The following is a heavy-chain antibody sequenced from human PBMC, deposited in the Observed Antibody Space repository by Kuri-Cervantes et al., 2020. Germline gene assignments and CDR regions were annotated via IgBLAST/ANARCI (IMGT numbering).Heavy chain of an antibody. Sequence: ASVKVSCKASGYTFTSYYMHWVRQAPGQGLEWMGWISAYNGNTNYAQKLQGRVTMTTDTSTSTAYMELRSLRSDDTAVYYCYCRLFSGDYENWGQGTLVTVSS. CDR1: GYTFTSYY. J-gene: IGHJ4*02. D-gene: IGHD4-17*01. V-gene: IGHV1-18*04. CDR3: YCRLFSGDYEN. CDR2: ISAYNGNT.